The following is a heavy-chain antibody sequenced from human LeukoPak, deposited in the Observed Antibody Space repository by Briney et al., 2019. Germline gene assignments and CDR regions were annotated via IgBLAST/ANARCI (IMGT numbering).Heavy chain of an antibody. CDR1: GGSISSYY. J-gene: IGHJ4*02. V-gene: IGHV4-59*01. CDR2: IYYSGST. CDR3: ARQYSSSRLPYFDY. Sequence: PSETLSLTCTVSGGSISSYYWSWIRQPPGKGLEWIGYIYYSGSTNYNPSLKSRVTISVDTSKNQFSLKLSSVTAADTAVYYCARQYSSSRLPYFDYWGQGTLVTVSS. D-gene: IGHD6-13*01.